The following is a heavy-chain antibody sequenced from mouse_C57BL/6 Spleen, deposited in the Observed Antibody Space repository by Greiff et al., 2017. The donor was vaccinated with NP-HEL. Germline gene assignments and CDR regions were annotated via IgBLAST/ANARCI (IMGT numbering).Heavy chain of an antibody. CDR1: GYTFTSYW. J-gene: IGHJ3*01. V-gene: IGHV1-50*01. CDR2: IDPSDSYT. CDR3: ERSVITKDVY. D-gene: IGHD1-1*01. Sequence: VQLQQPGAELVKPGASVKLSCKASGYTFTSYWMQWVKQRPGQGLEWIGKIDPSDSYTNYNQKFKGTATLTADTASSTAYMQLSSLTCEDSAVYYCERSVITKDVYWGQGTLVTVSA.